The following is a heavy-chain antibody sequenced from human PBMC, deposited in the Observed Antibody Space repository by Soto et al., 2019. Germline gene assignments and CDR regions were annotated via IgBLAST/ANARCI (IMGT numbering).Heavy chain of an antibody. CDR1: GFSFNTFA. V-gene: IGHV3-23*01. D-gene: IGHD5-12*01. Sequence: GGSLRLSCAASGFSFNTFAMSWIRQAPGKGLEWVSHISSSGDSRDYADSVRGRFTISRDNSKNVLFLQMNSLRADDTATYYCEKDPQSPWTANCVDPWGKGTLVTVSS. CDR2: ISSSGDSR. J-gene: IGHJ5*02. CDR3: EKDPQSPWTANCVDP.